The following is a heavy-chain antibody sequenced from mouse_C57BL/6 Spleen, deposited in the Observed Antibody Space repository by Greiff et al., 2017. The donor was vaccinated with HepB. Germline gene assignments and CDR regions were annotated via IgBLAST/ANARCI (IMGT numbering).Heavy chain of an antibody. V-gene: IGHV1-15*01. CDR3: TRWAGFAY. CDR1: GYTFTDYE. CDR2: IEPETGGT. Sequence: VQLQQSGAELVRPGASVTLSCKASGYTFTDYEMHWVKQTPVHGLEWIGAIEPETGGTAYNQKFKGKAILTADKSSSTAYMELRSLTSEDSAVYYCTRWAGFAYWGQGTLVTVSA. J-gene: IGHJ3*01.